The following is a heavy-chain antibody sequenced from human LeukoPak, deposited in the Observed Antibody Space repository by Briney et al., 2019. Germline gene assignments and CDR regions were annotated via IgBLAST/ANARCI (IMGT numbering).Heavy chain of an antibody. CDR3: AKYAYCGGDCYYYFDY. J-gene: IGHJ4*02. D-gene: IGHD2-21*02. V-gene: IGHV3-23*01. CDR1: GFTFSSYA. Sequence: GGSLRLSCAASGFTFSSYAMSWVRQAPGKGREWVSAISGSGGSTYYADSVKGRFTISRDNSKNTLYLQMNSLRAEDTAVYYCAKYAYCGGDCYYYFDYWGQGTLVTVSS. CDR2: ISGSGGST.